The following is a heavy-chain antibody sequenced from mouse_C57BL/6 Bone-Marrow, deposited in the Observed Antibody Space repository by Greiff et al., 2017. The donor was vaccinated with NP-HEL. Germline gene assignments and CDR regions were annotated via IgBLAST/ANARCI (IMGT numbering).Heavy chain of an antibody. D-gene: IGHD2-3*01. CDR3: ARLGYESYWYFDV. CDR1: GYTFTSYW. CDR2: INPSNGGT. V-gene: IGHV1-53*01. J-gene: IGHJ1*03. Sequence: VKLQQPGTELVKPGASVKLSCKASGYTFTSYWMHWVKQRPGQGLEWIGNINPSNGGTNYNEKFKSKATLTVDKSSSTAYMQLSSLTSEDSAVYYCARLGYESYWYFDVWGTGTTVTVSS.